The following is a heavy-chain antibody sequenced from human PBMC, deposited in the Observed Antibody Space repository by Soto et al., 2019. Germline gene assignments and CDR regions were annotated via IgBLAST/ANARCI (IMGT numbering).Heavy chain of an antibody. D-gene: IGHD6-6*01. CDR3: ARGIAARPGGTYYYGMDV. CDR2: IIPIFGTA. CDR1: GGTFSSYA. V-gene: IGHV1-69*12. J-gene: IGHJ6*02. Sequence: QVQLVQSGAEVKKPGSSVKVSCKASGGTFSSYAISWVRQAPGQGLEWMGGIIPIFGTANYAQKFQGRVTITADESTSTAYMELSSLRSEDTAVYYCARGIAARPGGTYYYGMDVWGQGTTVTVSS.